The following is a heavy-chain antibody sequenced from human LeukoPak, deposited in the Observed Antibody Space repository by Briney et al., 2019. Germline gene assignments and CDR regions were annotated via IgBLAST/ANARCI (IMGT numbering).Heavy chain of an antibody. D-gene: IGHD4-17*01. CDR1: GFTFSSYW. Sequence: GGSLRLSCAASGFTFSSYWMSWVRQAPGKGLEWVSAISGGGGTTDYADSVKGRFTISRDNSKNTVYLQMNSLRAEDTAVYYCPKRSSTGGGVFDYWGQGTLVTVSS. V-gene: IGHV3-23*01. CDR3: PKRSSTGGGVFDY. CDR2: ISGGGGTT. J-gene: IGHJ4*02.